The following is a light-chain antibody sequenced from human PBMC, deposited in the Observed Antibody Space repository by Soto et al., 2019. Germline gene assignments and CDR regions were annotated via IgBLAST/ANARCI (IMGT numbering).Light chain of an antibody. CDR1: QSVSSSY. J-gene: IGKJ1*01. CDR2: GAS. CDR3: HQHESAPRT. Sequence: EIVLTQSPGTLSLSPGERATLSCRASQSVSSSYLAWYQQKPGQAPRLLIHGASSKATGIPDRFSGSGSGTDFTLTISTLEHEDFAVYYCHQHESAPRTFGQGTKVEIK. V-gene: IGKV3-20*01.